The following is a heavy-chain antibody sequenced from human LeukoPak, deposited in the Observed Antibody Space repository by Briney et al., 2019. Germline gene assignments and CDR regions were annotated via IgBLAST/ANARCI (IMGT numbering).Heavy chain of an antibody. D-gene: IGHD3-10*01. J-gene: IGHJ4*02. CDR3: AREKYGSGPRPFDY. Sequence: GGSLRLSCAASGFTVSSNYMSWVRQAPGKGLEWVSVIYSGGNIYYADSAKGRFTISRDNSKNTLYLQMNSLRADDTAVYYCAREKYGSGPRPFDYWGPGTQVTVSS. V-gene: IGHV3-66*01. CDR1: GFTVSSNY. CDR2: IYSGGNI.